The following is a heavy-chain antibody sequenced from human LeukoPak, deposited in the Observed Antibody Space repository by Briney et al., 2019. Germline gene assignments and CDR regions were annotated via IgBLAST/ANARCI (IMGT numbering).Heavy chain of an antibody. CDR2: IYYSGST. V-gene: IGHV4-59*01. Sequence: PSETLSLTCTVSGGSISSYYWSWIRQPPGKGLEGMGYIYYSGSTNYNPSLKSRVTISVDTSKNQFSLKLSSVTAADTAVYYCARVSYDILTGYYDSFDYWGQGALVTVSS. J-gene: IGHJ4*02. CDR3: ARVSYDILTGYYDSFDY. CDR1: GGSISSYY. D-gene: IGHD3-9*01.